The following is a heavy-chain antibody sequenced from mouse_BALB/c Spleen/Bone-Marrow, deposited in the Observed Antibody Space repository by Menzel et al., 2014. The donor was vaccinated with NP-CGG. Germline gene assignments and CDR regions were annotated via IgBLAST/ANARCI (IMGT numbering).Heavy chain of an antibody. CDR3: ARPLYYDYDGFAY. CDR1: GFTFSSYT. Sequence: EVQGVESGGGLVQPGGSLKLSCAASGFTFSSYTMSWVRQTPEKRLEWVAYISNGGGSTYYPDTVKGRFTISRDNAKNTLYLQMSSLKSEDTAMYYCARPLYYDYDGFAYQGQGTPVTVSA. V-gene: IGHV5-12-2*01. CDR2: ISNGGGST. J-gene: IGHJ3*01. D-gene: IGHD2-4*01.